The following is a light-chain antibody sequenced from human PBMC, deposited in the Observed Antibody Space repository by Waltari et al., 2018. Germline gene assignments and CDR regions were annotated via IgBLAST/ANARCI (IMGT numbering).Light chain of an antibody. CDR3: QASYTTPYS. J-gene: IGKJ2*03. CDR2: AAS. V-gene: IGKV1-39*01. Sequence: DLQMTQSPSSLSASVGDITTISCRARKNIRSYLSWYQQKPGIAPKLVIYAASTLQSGVPSRFSGSGSGTNFTLTITSLQAEDFATYFCQASYTTPYSFGQGTKVEIK. CDR1: KNIRSY.